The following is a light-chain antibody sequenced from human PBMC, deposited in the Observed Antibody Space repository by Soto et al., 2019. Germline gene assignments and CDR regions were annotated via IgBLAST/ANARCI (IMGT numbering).Light chain of an antibody. CDR2: AAS. CDR1: QSIYKW. Sequence: DIQMTQSPSSVSASIGDRVTISCRASQSIYKWLVWYQQKPGKAPKLLIYAASSLQSGVPSRFSGSGYGTDFPLTISSLQHEDFATYYCQQADSFPLSFGGGTKVEI. V-gene: IGKV1-12*01. J-gene: IGKJ4*01. CDR3: QQADSFPLS.